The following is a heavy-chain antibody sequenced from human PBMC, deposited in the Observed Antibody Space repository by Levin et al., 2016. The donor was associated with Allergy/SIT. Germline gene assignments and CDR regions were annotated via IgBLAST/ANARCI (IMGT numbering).Heavy chain of an antibody. J-gene: IGHJ2*01. CDR3: ARGEMTTVTTGYGLSWYFDL. CDR2: IYYSGST. CDR1: GGSISSSSYY. V-gene: IGHV4-39*07. Sequence: SETLSLTCTVSGGSISSSSYYWGWIRQPPGKGLEWIGSIYYSGSTYYNPSLKSRVTISVDTSKNQFSLKLSSVTAADTAVYYCARGEMTTVTTGYGLSWYFDLWGRGTLVTVSS. D-gene: IGHD4-17*01.